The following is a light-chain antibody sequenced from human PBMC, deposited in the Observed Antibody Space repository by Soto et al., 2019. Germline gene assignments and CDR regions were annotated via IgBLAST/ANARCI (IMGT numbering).Light chain of an antibody. V-gene: IGKV1-5*03. CDR1: QSISNW. CDR3: QQYNSYSRT. CDR2: KAS. J-gene: IGKJ1*01. Sequence: DIQMTQSPSTLSASVGDRVTITCRASQSISNWLAWYQQKLGKAPKLLIYKASNLQSGVPSRFSGSGSGTEFTLTISSLQPDDFATYYCQQYNSYSRTFGQGTKVEIK.